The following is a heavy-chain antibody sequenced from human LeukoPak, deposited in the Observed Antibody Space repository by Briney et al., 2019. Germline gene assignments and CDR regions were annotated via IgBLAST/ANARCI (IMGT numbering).Heavy chain of an antibody. D-gene: IGHD6-13*01. J-gene: IGHJ4*02. CDR1: GGSISSGGYY. V-gene: IGHV4-31*03. Sequence: PSQTLSLTCTVSGGSISSGGYYWSWIRQHPVKGLEYIGSIYYSGSTYYNPSLKSRLTMSVDTSKNQFSLKLSSVTAADTAVYFCARVPAFAAEIQYYFDYWGQGTLVTVSS. CDR2: IYYSGST. CDR3: ARVPAFAAEIQYYFDY.